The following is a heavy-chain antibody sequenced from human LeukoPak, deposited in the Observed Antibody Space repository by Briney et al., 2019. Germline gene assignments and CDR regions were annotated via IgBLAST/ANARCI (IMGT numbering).Heavy chain of an antibody. CDR1: GYTFTGYY. D-gene: IGHD3-22*01. V-gene: IGHV1-2*02. CDR2: INPNGGGT. Sequence: ASVKVSCKASGYTFTGYYIRWVRQAPGQGLEWMGWINPNGGGTNYAQKFQGRVTMTRDTSISTAYMELSRLRSDDTAVYYCARGAIVSSGYYFDYWGQGTLVTVSS. J-gene: IGHJ4*02. CDR3: ARGAIVSSGYYFDY.